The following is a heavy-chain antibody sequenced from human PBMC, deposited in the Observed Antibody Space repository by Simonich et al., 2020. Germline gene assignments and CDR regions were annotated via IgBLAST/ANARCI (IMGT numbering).Heavy chain of an antibody. Sequence: EVQLVESGGGLVQPGGSLRLSCAASGFTFSSYWMHWVRQAPGKGLGWFLSINSDGRSTSNADSVKGQFTISRDNAKNTLYLQMNSLRAEDTAVYYCARDYSNYDAFDIWGQGTMVTVSS. CDR2: INSDGRST. J-gene: IGHJ3*02. CDR1: GFTFSSYW. V-gene: IGHV3-74*01. D-gene: IGHD4-4*01. CDR3: ARDYSNYDAFDI.